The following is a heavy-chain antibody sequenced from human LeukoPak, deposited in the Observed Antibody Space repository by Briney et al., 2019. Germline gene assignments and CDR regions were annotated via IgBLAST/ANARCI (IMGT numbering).Heavy chain of an antibody. D-gene: IGHD2-2*01. CDR2: ISAYNGNT. J-gene: IGHJ6*03. V-gene: IGHV1-18*01. CDR1: GYTLTSYG. Sequence: ASVKVSCKASGYTLTSYGISWVRQAPGQGLEWMGWISAYNGNTNYAQKLQGRVTMTTDASTSTAYMELRSLRSDDTAVYYCARDIVVVPAAVSPFYYYYMDVWGKGTTVTVSS. CDR3: ARDIVVVPAAVSPFYYYYMDV.